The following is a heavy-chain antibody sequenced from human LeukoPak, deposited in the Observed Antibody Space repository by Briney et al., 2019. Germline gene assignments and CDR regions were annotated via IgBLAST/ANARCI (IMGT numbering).Heavy chain of an antibody. CDR1: GGTFSSYA. V-gene: IGHV1-69*06. Sequence: ASVKVSCKASGGTFSSYAISWVRQAPGQGLEWMGGIIPIFGTANYAQKFQGRVTITADKSTSTAYMELSSLRSEDTAVYYCARSPLYSSSTSCYESPLYYFDYWGQGTLVTVSS. CDR2: IIPIFGTA. CDR3: ARSPLYSSSTSCYESPLYYFDY. D-gene: IGHD2-2*01. J-gene: IGHJ4*02.